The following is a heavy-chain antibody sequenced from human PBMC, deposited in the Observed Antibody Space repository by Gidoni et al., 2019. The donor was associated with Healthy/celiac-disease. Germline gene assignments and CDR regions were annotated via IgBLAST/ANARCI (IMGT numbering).Heavy chain of an antibody. J-gene: IGHJ4*02. D-gene: IGHD2-2*01. Sequence: QVQLVESGGGVVQPWGSLRLSCAASGFTFSSYGMHWVRQAPGKGLEWVAIIRYDGSNKYYADSVKGRFTISRDNSKNTLYLQMNSLRAEDTAVYYCAKGDIVVVPALDYWGQGTLVTVSS. CDR3: AKGDIVVVPALDY. V-gene: IGHV3-30*02. CDR2: IRYDGSNK. CDR1: GFTFSSYG.